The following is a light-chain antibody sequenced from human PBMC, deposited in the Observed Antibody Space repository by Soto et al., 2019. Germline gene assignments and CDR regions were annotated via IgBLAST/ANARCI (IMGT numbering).Light chain of an antibody. CDR2: DVT. J-gene: IGLJ3*02. Sequence: QSALTQPRSVSGSPGQSVTISCTGTSGDVGAYDRVSWYQHHPTKAPKLIIYDVTNRPSGVPYRFSGSKSGSTASLTISGLQAEEEADYYCCSHAGGSSWVFGGGTKLTV. CDR3: CSHAGGSSWV. V-gene: IGLV2-11*01. CDR1: SGDVGAYDR.